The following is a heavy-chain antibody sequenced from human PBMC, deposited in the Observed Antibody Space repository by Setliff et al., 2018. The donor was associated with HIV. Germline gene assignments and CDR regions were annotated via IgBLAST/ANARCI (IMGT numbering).Heavy chain of an antibody. CDR3: AKVFAFGIDGFDI. CDR1: GFTFRNYA. V-gene: IGHV3-23*01. J-gene: IGHJ3*02. CDR2: IGAAAYPT. D-gene: IGHD3-10*01. Sequence: GESLKISCAASGFTFRNYAMGWVRQGPGKGLEWVSTIGAAAYPTHYAESVKGRFTISKDNSRNALYLQMNSLTDEDTAVYYCAKVFAFGIDGFDIWGQGTMVTVSS.